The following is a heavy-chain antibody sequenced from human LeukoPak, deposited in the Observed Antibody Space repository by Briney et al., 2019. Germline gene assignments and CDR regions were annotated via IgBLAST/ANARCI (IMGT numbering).Heavy chain of an antibody. CDR2: ITGSSTYI. CDR1: GFTFSTSG. J-gene: IGHJ4*02. D-gene: IGHD3-16*02. V-gene: IGHV3-21*01. Sequence: GGSLRLSCAASGFTFSTSGMNWVRQAPGKGLEWVSSITGSSTYIHYADSVKGRFTISRDNAKNSLYLQMNSLRAEDTAVYYCARGFADFVWGSYPSSYWGQGILVTVSS. CDR3: ARGFADFVWGSYPSSY.